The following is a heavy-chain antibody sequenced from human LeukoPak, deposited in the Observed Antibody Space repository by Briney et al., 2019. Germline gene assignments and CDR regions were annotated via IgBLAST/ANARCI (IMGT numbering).Heavy chain of an antibody. CDR2: IYYSGST. J-gene: IGHJ4*02. Sequence: SQTLSLTCTVSGGSLSSGGYYWSWIRQHPGKGLEWIGYIYYSGSTYYNPSLKSRVTISVDTSKNQFSLKLSSVTAADTAVYYCARTWASLTVNAFYYFDYWGQGTLVTVSS. V-gene: IGHV4-31*03. CDR1: GGSLSSGGYY. D-gene: IGHD4-11*01. CDR3: ARTWASLTVNAFYYFDY.